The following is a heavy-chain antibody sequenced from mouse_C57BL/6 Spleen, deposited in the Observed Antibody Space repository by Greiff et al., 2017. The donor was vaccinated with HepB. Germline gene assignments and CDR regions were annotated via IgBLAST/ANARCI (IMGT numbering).Heavy chain of an antibody. D-gene: IGHD2-1*01. Sequence: VQLQQSGPALVKPGASLTISCKASCYSFTDYNMYCVLQSHGTCLEWIGVINPNYSSTSYNQKFKGKATLTVDHSSSSAYMQLNSLTSEDSAVYYCARHGEFYYGNLDYWGQGTTHTVSS. J-gene: IGHJ2*01. CDR2: INPNYSST. V-gene: IGHV1-39*01. CDR1: CYSFTDYN. CDR3: ARHGEFYYGNLDY.